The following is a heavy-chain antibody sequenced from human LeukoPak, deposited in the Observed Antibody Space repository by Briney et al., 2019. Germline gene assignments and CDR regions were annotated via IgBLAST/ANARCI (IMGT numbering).Heavy chain of an antibody. CDR2: ISSSGSTI. V-gene: IGHV3-48*01. CDR1: GFTFSSYG. Sequence: GGSLRLSCAASGFTFSSYGMHWVRQAPGKGLEWVSYISSSGSTIYYADSVKGRFTISRDNSKNTLYVQMNSLRAEDTAVYYCARYYGSGKGYWFDPWGQGTLVTVSS. CDR3: ARYYGSGKGYWFDP. J-gene: IGHJ5*02. D-gene: IGHD3-10*01.